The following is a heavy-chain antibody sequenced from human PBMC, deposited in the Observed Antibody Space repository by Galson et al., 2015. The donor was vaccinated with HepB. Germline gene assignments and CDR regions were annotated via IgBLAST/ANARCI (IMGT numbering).Heavy chain of an antibody. D-gene: IGHD2-15*01. CDR1: GGAFSSYT. Sequence: SVKVSCKASGGAFSSYTISWVRQAPGQGLEWMGRIIPILGIANYAQKFQGRVTITADKSTSTAYMELSSLRSEDTAVYYCARDAEGYCSGGSCYSAPNPYYYYYGMDVWGQGTTVTVSS. CDR2: IIPILGIA. J-gene: IGHJ6*02. V-gene: IGHV1-69*04. CDR3: ARDAEGYCSGGSCYSAPNPYYYYYGMDV.